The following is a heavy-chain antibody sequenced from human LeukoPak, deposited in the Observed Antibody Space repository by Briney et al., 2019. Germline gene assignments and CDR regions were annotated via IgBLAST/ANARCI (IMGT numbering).Heavy chain of an antibody. J-gene: IGHJ3*02. CDR3: TGRITMVRGAENDAFDI. V-gene: IGHV3-49*04. D-gene: IGHD3-10*01. CDR2: IRSKAYGGTT. CDR1: GFTFGDYA. Sequence: PGGSLRLSCTASGFTFGDYAMSWVRQAPGKGLEWVGFIRSKAYGGTTEYAASVKGRFTISRDDSKSIAYLQMNSLKTEDTAVYYCTGRITMVRGAENDAFDIWGQGTMVTVSS.